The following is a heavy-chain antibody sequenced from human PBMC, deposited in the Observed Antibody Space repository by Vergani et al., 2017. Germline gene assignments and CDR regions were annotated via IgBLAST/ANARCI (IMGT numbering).Heavy chain of an antibody. V-gene: IGHV1-2*02. CDR2: INPNSGGT. CDR1: GYTFTGYY. J-gene: IGHJ3*02. Sequence: QVQLVQSGAEVKKPGASVKVSCKASGYTFTGYYMHWVRQAPGQGLEWMGWINPNSGGTNYAQKFQGRVTMTRDTSISTAYMELSRLRSDDTAVYYCARXLGGDGYNYGAFDIWGQGTMVTVSS. CDR3: ARXLGGDGYNYGAFDI. D-gene: IGHD5-24*01.